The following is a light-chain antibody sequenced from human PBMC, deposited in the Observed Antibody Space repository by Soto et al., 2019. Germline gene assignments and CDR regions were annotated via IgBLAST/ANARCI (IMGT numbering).Light chain of an antibody. J-gene: IGKJ2*01. Sequence: DIVMTQSPLSLPVTPGEPASISCRSSQSLLHSNGYNYLDWYLQKPGQSPQLLIYLGSNRASGVPYRFSGVGSGTDFTLKISRVEAEDVGVYYCMQALQYPYTFGQGTKLEIK. CDR3: MQALQYPYT. CDR2: LGS. CDR1: QSLLHSNGYNY. V-gene: IGKV2-28*01.